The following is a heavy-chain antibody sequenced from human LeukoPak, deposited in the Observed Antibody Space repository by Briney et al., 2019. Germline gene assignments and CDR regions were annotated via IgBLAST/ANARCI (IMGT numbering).Heavy chain of an antibody. CDR3: ARDRLGAGSFDI. J-gene: IGHJ3*02. Sequence: GGSLRLSCAASGFTFSSYWMHWVRQAPGKGLVWVSSIHSDGSSTRYADSVKGRFTISRDNAKNTLYLQMNSLRDEDTAVYFCARDRLGAGSFDIWGQGTMVTVSS. D-gene: IGHD7-27*01. CDR1: GFTFSSYW. V-gene: IGHV3-74*01. CDR2: IHSDGSST.